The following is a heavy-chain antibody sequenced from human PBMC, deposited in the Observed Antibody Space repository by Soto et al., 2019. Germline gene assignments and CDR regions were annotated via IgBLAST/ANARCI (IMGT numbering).Heavy chain of an antibody. V-gene: IGHV3-11*06. D-gene: IGHD6-13*01. CDR3: ATSRTFDY. J-gene: IGHJ4*02. CDR2: ISSGGSDA. CDR1: GFSFGDSY. Sequence: GGSLRLSCVASGFSFGDSYMNWIRQTPGKGLEWVSYISSGGSDANYVDSAKGRFTISRDNAKNSLYLQMNSLSAEDTAIYYCATSRTFDYWGQGTLVTVSS.